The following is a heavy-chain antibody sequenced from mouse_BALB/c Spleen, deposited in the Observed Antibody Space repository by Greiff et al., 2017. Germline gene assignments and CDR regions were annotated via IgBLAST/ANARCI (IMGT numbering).Heavy chain of an antibody. D-gene: IGHD1-2*01. CDR3: TIAYGYH. Sequence: VQLQQPGAELVKPGASVKLSCKASGYTFTSYWMHWVNLRPGQGLEWIGVINPSNGGTNYNEKFKRKATLTVDKSSSTAYMQLSNLTSEDSAVYYCTIAYGYHWGQGTTLTVSS. J-gene: IGHJ2*01. CDR1: GYTFTSYW. V-gene: IGHV1S16*01. CDR2: INPSNGGT.